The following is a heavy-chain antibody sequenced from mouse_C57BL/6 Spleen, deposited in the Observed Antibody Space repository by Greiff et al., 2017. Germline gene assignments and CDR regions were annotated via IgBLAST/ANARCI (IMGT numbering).Heavy chain of an antibody. V-gene: IGHV1-64*01. CDR2: IHPNSGST. Sequence: QVQLQQPGAELVKPGASVKLSCKASGYTFTSYWMHWVKQRPGQGLEWIGMIHPNSGSTNYNEKFKSKATLTVDKSSSTAYMQLSSLTSEDSAVYYGARERGYGSSYFDYWGQGTTLTVSS. CDR1: GYTFTSYW. D-gene: IGHD1-1*01. J-gene: IGHJ2*01. CDR3: ARERGYGSSYFDY.